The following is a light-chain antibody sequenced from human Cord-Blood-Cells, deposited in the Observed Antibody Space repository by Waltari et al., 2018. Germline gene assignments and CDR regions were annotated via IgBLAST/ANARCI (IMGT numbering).Light chain of an antibody. CDR1: QGISNY. J-gene: IGKJ1*01. V-gene: IGKV1-27*01. Sequence: DIQMTQSPSSLSASVGDRVTIPCRASQGISNYLAWYQQKPVKVPKLLIYAASTLQSVVPSRFSGSGSGTDFTLTISSLQPEDVATYYCQKYNSAPWTFGQGTKVEIK. CDR2: AAS. CDR3: QKYNSAPWT.